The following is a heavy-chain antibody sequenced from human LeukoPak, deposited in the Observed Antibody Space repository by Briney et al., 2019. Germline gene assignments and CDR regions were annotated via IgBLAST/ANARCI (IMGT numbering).Heavy chain of an antibody. CDR1: GFTFSNTW. CDR3: TTGITMVRGVIHLIDY. D-gene: IGHD3-10*01. V-gene: IGHV3-15*01. CDR2: IKSRTDGGTT. Sequence: GGSLRLSCEASGFTFSNTWMNWVRQAPGKGLEWVGRIKSRTDGGTTDYAAPVKGRFTISRDDSKNTLYLQMNSLKTEDTAVYYCTTGITMVRGVIHLIDYWGQGTLVTVSS. J-gene: IGHJ4*02.